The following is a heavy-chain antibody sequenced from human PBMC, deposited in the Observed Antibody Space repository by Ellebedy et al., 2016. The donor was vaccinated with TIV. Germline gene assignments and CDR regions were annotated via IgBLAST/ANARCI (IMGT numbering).Heavy chain of an antibody. J-gene: IGHJ4*02. CDR2: VSFDGNTQ. CDR3: AKTRLGYCSGNHCWDCFDS. V-gene: IGHV3-30*18. Sequence: LSLTCAASVFTFCDYAMHWVLPAPRKGLAGVAGVSFDGNTQYYADSGKGRFSISRDNSTNTLLIQMNSLRVKDTALYYCAKTRLGYCSGNHCWDCFDSWGQGTLVTVSS. D-gene: IGHD2-15*01. CDR1: VFTFCDYA.